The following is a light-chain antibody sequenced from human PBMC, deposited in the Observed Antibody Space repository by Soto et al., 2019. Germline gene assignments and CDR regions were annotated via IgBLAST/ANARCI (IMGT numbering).Light chain of an antibody. Sequence: IPLTQSPSSLSASVGDRVTITCRASQGIRSYLTWYQQKPGKAPKDLIYAASTLQTGVPSRFSGSGSGTDFTLTISSLQPEDFATYYCQQLNSYPITFGQGTRLEIK. CDR3: QQLNSYPIT. J-gene: IGKJ5*01. CDR1: QGIRSY. CDR2: AAS. V-gene: IGKV1-9*01.